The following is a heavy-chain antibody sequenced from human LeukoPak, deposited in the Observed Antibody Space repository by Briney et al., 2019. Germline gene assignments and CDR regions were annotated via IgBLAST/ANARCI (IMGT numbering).Heavy chain of an antibody. CDR2: IYYSGST. V-gene: IGHV4-59*08. Sequence: PSQTLSLTCTVSGGSTSSYYWSWIRQPPGKGLEWIGYIYYSGSTNYNPSLKSRVTISVDTSKNQFSLKLSSVTAADTAVYYCARHYNYYGSGSYYYYGMDVWGQGTTVTVSS. CDR3: ARHYNYYGSGSYYYYGMDV. CDR1: GGSTSSYY. D-gene: IGHD3-10*01. J-gene: IGHJ6*02.